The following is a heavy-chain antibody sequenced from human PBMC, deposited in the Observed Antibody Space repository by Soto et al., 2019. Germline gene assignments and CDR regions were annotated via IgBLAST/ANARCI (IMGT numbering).Heavy chain of an antibody. J-gene: IGHJ4*02. CDR2: ISYDGSNK. CDR1: GFTFSSYG. V-gene: IGHV3-30*18. Sequence: GGSLRLSCAASGFTFSSYGMHWVRQAPGKGLEWVAVISYDGSNKYYADSVKGRFTISRDNSKNTLYLQMNSLRAEDTAVYYCAKDYDILTGYRPIDYWGQGTLVTVSS. CDR3: AKDYDILTGYRPIDY. D-gene: IGHD3-9*01.